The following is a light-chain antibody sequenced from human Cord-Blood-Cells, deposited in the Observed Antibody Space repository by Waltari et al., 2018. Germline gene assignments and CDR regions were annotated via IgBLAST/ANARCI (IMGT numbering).Light chain of an antibody. CDR3: SSYTSSSTLI. J-gene: IGLJ1*01. CDR2: DVS. CDR1: SSDVGGYNY. Sequence: QSALTQPASVSGSPGQSITIPCPGTSSDVGGYNYVSWYQQHPGKAPKLMIYDVSKRPSGVSNRFSGSKSGNTASLTISGLQAEDEADYYCSSYTSSSTLIFGTGTKVTVL. V-gene: IGLV2-14*01.